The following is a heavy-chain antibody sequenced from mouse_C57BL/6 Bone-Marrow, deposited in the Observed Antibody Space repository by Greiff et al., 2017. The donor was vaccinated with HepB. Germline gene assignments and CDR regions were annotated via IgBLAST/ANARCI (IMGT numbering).Heavy chain of an antibody. D-gene: IGHD2-4*01. CDR2: IHPNSGST. CDR1: GYTFTSYW. Sequence: QVQLQQPGAELVKPGASVKLSCKASGYTFTSYWMHWVKQRPGQSLEWIGMIHPNSGSTNYNEKFKSKATLTVDKSSSTAYMQLSSLTSEDSAVYYCTRRGIYDYALYYWGQGTTLTVSS. V-gene: IGHV1-64*01. CDR3: TRRGIYDYALYY. J-gene: IGHJ2*01.